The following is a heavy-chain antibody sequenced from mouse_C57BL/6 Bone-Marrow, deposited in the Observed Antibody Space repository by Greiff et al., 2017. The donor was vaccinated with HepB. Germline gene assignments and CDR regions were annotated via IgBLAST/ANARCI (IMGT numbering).Heavy chain of an antibody. Sequence: VQLKESGGGLVKPGGSLKLSCAASGFTFSDYGMHWVRQAPEKGLEWVAYISSGSSTIYYADTVKGRFTISRDNAKNTLFLQMTSLRSEDTAMYYCARGDTTVVAPFAYWGQGTLVTVSA. J-gene: IGHJ3*01. CDR2: ISSGSSTI. CDR1: GFTFSDYG. V-gene: IGHV5-17*01. CDR3: ARGDTTVVAPFAY. D-gene: IGHD1-1*01.